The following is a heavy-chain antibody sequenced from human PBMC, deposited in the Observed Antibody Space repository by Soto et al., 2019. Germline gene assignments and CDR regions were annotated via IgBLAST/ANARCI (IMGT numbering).Heavy chain of an antibody. J-gene: IGHJ6*02. CDR1: GGSISSYY. CDR2: IYTSGST. D-gene: IGHD3-16*01. V-gene: IGHV4-4*07. CDR3: ARLNLGYGVDGNYYSGMDV. Sequence: QVQLQESGPGLVKPSETLSLTCTVSGGSISSYYWSWIRQPAGKGLEWIGRIYTSGSTNYNPSLKSRVTMSVDTSKNQFSLKLSSVTAADTAVYYCARLNLGYGVDGNYYSGMDVWGQGTTVTVSS.